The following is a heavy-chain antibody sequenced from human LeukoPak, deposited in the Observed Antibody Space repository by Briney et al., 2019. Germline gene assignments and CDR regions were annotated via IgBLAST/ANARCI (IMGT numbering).Heavy chain of an antibody. J-gene: IGHJ5*02. CDR2: ISGYDGNT. CDR1: GYTFTTYS. Sequence: ASVKVSCKASGYTFTTYSISWVRQAPGQGLEWMGRISGYDGNTKYAQKLQGRVTMTTDTSTSTAYMELRSLRSDDTAVYYCARDCSTSCYWFDPWGQGTLVTVAS. D-gene: IGHD2-2*01. CDR3: ARDCSTSCYWFDP. V-gene: IGHV1-18*01.